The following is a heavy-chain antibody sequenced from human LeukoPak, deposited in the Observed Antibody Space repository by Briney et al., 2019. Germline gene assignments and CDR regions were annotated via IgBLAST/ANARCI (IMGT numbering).Heavy chain of an antibody. CDR1: GFTFSSYS. CDR3: ARDQVWGSYRYYYYMDV. J-gene: IGHJ6*03. CDR2: ISSSSSTI. D-gene: IGHD3-16*02. Sequence: PGGSLRLSCAASGFTFSSYSMNWVRQAPGKGLEWVSYISSSSSTIYYADSVKGRFTISRDDAKNSLYLQMNSLRAEDTAVYYCARDQVWGSYRYYYYMDVWGKGTTVTVSS. V-gene: IGHV3-48*01.